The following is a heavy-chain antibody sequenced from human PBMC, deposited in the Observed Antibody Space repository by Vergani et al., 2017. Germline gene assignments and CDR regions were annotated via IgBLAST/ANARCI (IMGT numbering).Heavy chain of an antibody. J-gene: IGHJ4*02. CDR1: GFTFSTYA. CDR2: IRSDESRR. V-gene: IGHV3-30*02. Sequence: VHLLESGGGLVQSGGSLRLSCAASGFTFSTYAMSWVRQVPGKGLEWVATIRSDESRRYYGDSMEGPFTISRDNSKNTLYLQMKSLRPEDTAVYYCAKEGGGYCSGGTCYPEYWGQGTLVIVSS. CDR3: AKEGGGYCSGGTCYPEY. D-gene: IGHD2-15*01.